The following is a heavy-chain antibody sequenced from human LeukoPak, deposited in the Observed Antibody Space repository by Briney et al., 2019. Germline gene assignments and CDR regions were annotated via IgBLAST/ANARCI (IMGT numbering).Heavy chain of an antibody. CDR1: GDSVSSNSAA. V-gene: IGHV6-1*01. J-gene: IGHJ4*02. CDR2: TYYGSTWYF. CDR3: ARLSGFSTSWDFDY. Sequence: SQTLSLTCAISGDSVSSNSAAWNWIRQSPSRGLEWLGRTYYGSTWYFDYAVSVKSRITINPDTSKNQFSLKLNSVTAADTAVYYCARLSGFSTSWDFDYWGQGTLVTVSS. D-gene: IGHD6-13*01.